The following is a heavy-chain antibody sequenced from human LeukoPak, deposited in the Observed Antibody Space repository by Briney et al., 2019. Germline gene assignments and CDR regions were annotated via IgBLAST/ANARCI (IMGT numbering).Heavy chain of an antibody. CDR3: TTDQLPLFDY. CDR2: IYSGGST. J-gene: IGHJ4*02. Sequence: PGGSLRLSCAASGFTVSSNYMSWVRQAPGKGLEWVSVIYSGGSTYYADSVKGRFTISRDNSKNTLYLQMNSLRAEDTAVYYCTTDQLPLFDYWGQGTLVTVSS. V-gene: IGHV3-53*01. D-gene: IGHD5-24*01. CDR1: GFTVSSNY.